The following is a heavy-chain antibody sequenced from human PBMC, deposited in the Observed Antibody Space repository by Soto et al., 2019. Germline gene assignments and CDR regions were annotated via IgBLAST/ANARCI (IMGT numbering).Heavy chain of an antibody. CDR1: GFTFSYSA. V-gene: IGHV3-23*01. J-gene: IGHJ4*02. CDR3: AMGLAAAGPLDY. Sequence: GGSLRLSCAASGFTFSYSAMSWVRQAPGRGLEWVSTISGSGGTPYYADSVKGRFTISRDNSKNSLYLILNSLRADDTAIYYCAMGLAAAGPLDYWGRGALVTVSS. D-gene: IGHD6-13*01. CDR2: ISGSGGTP.